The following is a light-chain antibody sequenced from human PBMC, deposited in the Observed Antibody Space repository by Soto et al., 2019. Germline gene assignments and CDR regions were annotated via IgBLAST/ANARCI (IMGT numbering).Light chain of an antibody. Sequence: QSALTQPASVSGSPGQSITLSCTGTSSDVGGYNYVSWYQQHPGKAPELTIHDVSNRPSGVSSRFSGSKSGNTASLTISGLQAEDEADYYCSSYTSNSNHVLFGGGTKLTVL. CDR3: SSYTSNSNHVL. J-gene: IGLJ2*01. CDR2: DVS. CDR1: SSDVGGYNY. V-gene: IGLV2-14*01.